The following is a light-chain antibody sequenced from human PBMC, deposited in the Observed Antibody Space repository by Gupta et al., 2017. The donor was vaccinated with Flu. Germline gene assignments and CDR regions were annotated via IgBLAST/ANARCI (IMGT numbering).Light chain of an antibody. CDR3: QQDITYST. CDR1: QSIDNW. V-gene: IGKV1-5*03. Sequence: SPSTLSASVGDRVTSTWRDSQSIDNWLAWYQQKPGKAPKLLIYQASTRESGVPLRFSGSGAGTEFTLTSSSLQTDDSATYYCQQDITYSTFGQGTKVEIK. J-gene: IGKJ1*01. CDR2: QAS.